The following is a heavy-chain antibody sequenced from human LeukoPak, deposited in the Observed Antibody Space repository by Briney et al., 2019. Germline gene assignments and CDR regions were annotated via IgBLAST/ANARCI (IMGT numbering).Heavy chain of an antibody. D-gene: IGHD3-16*01. V-gene: IGHV3-23*01. J-gene: IGHJ6*03. CDR3: AKLGGQEVYNYYVGV. CDR1: GFTFSSYA. Sequence: GGSLTLSCEASGFTFSSYAMSWVRQAPGKGLDWVGGIIDSGDITYYANSVKGRFTISRDNYKNTLYLQMNSLRAEDTAVYYCAKLGGQEVYNYYVGVWGKGTTVAVSS. CDR2: IIDSGDIT.